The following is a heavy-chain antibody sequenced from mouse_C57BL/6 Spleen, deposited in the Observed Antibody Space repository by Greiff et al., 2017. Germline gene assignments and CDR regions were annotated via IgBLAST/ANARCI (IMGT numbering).Heavy chain of an antibody. D-gene: IGHD1-1*01. Sequence: EVHLVESGGDLVKPGGSLKLSCAASGFTFSSYGMSWVRQTPDKRLEWVATISSGGSYTYYPDSVKGRFTISRDNAKNTLYLQMSSLKSEDTAMYYCARHPTVVEPSRYAMDYWGQGTSVTVSS. CDR1: GFTFSSYG. J-gene: IGHJ4*01. CDR3: ARHPTVVEPSRYAMDY. CDR2: ISSGGSYT. V-gene: IGHV5-6*01.